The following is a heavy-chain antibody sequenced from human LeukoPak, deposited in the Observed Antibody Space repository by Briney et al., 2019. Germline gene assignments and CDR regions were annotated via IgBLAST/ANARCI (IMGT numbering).Heavy chain of an antibody. V-gene: IGHV1-69*13. CDR1: GGTFSSYA. CDR2: IIPIFGTA. CDR3: ERERGALYCSGGSCYSTVTTSDFDY. D-gene: IGHD2-15*01. Sequence: ASVKVSCKASGGTFSSYAISWVRQAPGQGLEWMGGIIPIFGTANYAQKFQGRVTITADESTSTAYMELSSLRSEDTAVYYCERERGALYCSGGSCYSTVTTSDFDYWGQGTLVTVSS. J-gene: IGHJ4*02.